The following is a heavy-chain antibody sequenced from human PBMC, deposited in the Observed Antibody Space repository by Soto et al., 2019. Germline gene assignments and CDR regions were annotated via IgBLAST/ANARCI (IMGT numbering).Heavy chain of an antibody. CDR2: IYYSGST. J-gene: IGHJ4*02. CDR3: ARDRGSGSYSY. Sequence: QVQLQESGPGLVKPSETLSLTCTVSGGSVRSGSYYWSWIRQPPGKGLEWIGYIYYSGSTNYNPSLKSRVTISVDTSKNQFSLKLSSVTAADTAVYYCARDRGSGSYSYWGQGTLVTVSS. V-gene: IGHV4-61*01. D-gene: IGHD1-26*01. CDR1: GGSVRSGSYY.